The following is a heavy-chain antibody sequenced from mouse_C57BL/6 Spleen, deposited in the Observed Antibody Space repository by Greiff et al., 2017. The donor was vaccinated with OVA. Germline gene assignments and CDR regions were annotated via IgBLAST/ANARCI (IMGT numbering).Heavy chain of an antibody. V-gene: IGHV1-82*01. CDR1: GYAFSSSW. CDR3: ARKGGSSGYSYLDY. Sequence: VQLQQSGPELVKPGASVKISCKASGYAFSSSWMNWVKQRPGKGLEWIGRLYPGDGDTNYNGKFKGKATLTADKSSSTAYMQLSSLTSEDSAVYFCARKGGSSGYSYLDYWGQGTTLTVSS. CDR2: LYPGDGDT. J-gene: IGHJ2*01. D-gene: IGHD3-2*02.